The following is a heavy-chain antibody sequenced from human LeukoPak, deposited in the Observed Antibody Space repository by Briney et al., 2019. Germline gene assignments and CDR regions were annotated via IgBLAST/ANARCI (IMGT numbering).Heavy chain of an antibody. J-gene: IGHJ3*02. V-gene: IGHV4-59*01. D-gene: IGHD2-2*01. CDR3: AGATSREAFDI. Sequence: SGTLSLTCTVSGGSISDYYWSWIRQPPGKGLEWIGYIYYSGSTNYTPSLKSRVTISINTSKNQFSLRLSSVTAAGTAVYYCAGATSREAFDIWGQGTRVTVSS. CDR1: GGSISDYY. CDR2: IYYSGST.